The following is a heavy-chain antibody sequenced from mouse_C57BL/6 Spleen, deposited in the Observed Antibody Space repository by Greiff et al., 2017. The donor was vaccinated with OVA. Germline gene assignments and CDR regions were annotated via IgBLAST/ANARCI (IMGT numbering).Heavy chain of an antibody. D-gene: IGHD4-1*01. CDR2: IYPGDGDT. Sequence: VKLMESGPELVKPGASVKISCKASGYAFSSSWMNWVKQRPGKGLEWIGRIYPGDGDTNYNGKFKGKATLTADKSSSTAYMQLSSLTSEDSAVYFCASLELDYFDYWGQGTTLTVSS. CDR1: GYAFSSSW. V-gene: IGHV1-82*01. J-gene: IGHJ2*01. CDR3: ASLELDYFDY.